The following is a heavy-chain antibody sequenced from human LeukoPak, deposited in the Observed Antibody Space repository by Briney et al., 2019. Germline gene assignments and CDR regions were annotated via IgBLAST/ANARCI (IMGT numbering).Heavy chain of an antibody. CDR2: IGGIDAST. J-gene: IGHJ4*02. V-gene: IGHV3-23*01. CDR3: ATPDVRLRYFDWSPNE. CDR1: GFILSDHQ. D-gene: IGHD3-9*01. Sequence: GGSLRLSCAVSGFILSDHQMDWVRQAPGRGLEWVSGIGGIDASTHYADSVKGRFTISRDNSKNTVYLQMNSLGVDDTAVYYCATPDVRLRYFDWSPNEWGQGTLVTVSS.